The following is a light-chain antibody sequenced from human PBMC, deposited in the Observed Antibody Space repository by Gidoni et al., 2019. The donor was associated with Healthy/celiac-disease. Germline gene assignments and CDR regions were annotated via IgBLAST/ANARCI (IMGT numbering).Light chain of an antibody. CDR1: SGSIASNY. CDR2: EDN. J-gene: IGLJ3*02. V-gene: IGLV6-57*04. CDR3: QSYDSSNLWV. Sequence: NFMLTQPHSVSEAPGKTVTISCTRSSGSIASNYVQWYPQRPGSAPTTVIYEDNQSPSGVPDRFSGSIDSSSNSASLTISGLKTEDEADYYCQSYDSSNLWVFGGGTKLTVL.